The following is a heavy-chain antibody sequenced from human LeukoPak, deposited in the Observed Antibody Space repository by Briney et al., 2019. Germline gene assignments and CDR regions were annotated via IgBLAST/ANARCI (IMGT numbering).Heavy chain of an antibody. Sequence: GGSLRLSCAASGFAFSSYAMSWVRQAPGKELEWVSVISGSGGTTYYADSVKGRFTISRDNSKNTLYVQMNSLRADDSAVYYCARVITIFGVGTPVGYWGQGTLVTVS. CDR2: ISGSGGTT. CDR3: ARVITIFGVGTPVGY. D-gene: IGHD3-3*01. J-gene: IGHJ4*02. V-gene: IGHV3-23*01. CDR1: GFAFSSYA.